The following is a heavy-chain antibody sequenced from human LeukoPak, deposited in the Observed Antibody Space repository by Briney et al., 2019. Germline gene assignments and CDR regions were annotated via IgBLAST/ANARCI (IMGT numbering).Heavy chain of an antibody. CDR1: GYTFTSYG. D-gene: IGHD2-2*01. Sequence: ASVKVSCKASGYTFTSYGISWVRQAPGQGLEWMGWISAYNDNTNYAQKLQGRVTMTTDTSTSTAYMELRSLRSDDTAMYYCAIRSSTSIDAFDIWGQGTMVTVSS. CDR3: AIRSSTSIDAFDI. J-gene: IGHJ3*02. CDR2: ISAYNDNT. V-gene: IGHV1-18*01.